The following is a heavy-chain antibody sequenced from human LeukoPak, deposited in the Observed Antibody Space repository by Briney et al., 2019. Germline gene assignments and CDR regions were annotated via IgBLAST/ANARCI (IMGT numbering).Heavy chain of an antibody. CDR1: GYTFNSYW. D-gene: IGHD6-13*01. J-gene: IGHJ4*02. Sequence: RASVKASCKASGYTFNSYWIQWVRQAPGQGLEWMGLINPSDGSTAYAHTFQGRVTVTRDTSTSTVYMDLRSLRSEDSAVYYCARAPRNSSTMLDYWGQGTLVTVSS. CDR3: ARAPRNSSTMLDY. V-gene: IGHV1-46*02. CDR2: INPSDGST.